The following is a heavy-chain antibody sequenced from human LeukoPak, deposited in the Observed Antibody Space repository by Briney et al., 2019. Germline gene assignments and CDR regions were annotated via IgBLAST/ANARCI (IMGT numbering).Heavy chain of an antibody. V-gene: IGHV3-7*01. CDR3: ARDAFSRISVFGVVSDAFDI. Sequence: PGGSLRLSCAASGLTFSSYWMSWVRQAPGKGPERGANIKQAGGEKYYVGSVKGRFTISRDNAKNSLYLQMNSLRAEDTAVYYCARDAFSRISVFGVVSDAFDIWGQGTMVTVSS. CDR1: GLTFSSYW. D-gene: IGHD3-3*01. CDR2: IKQAGGEK. J-gene: IGHJ3*02.